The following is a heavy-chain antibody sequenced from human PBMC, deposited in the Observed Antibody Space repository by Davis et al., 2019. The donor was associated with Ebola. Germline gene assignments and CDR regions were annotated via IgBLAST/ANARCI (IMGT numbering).Heavy chain of an antibody. CDR3: ARGRDFWSA. CDR2: INHSGST. V-gene: IGHV4-34*01. J-gene: IGHJ5*02. D-gene: IGHD3-3*01. CDR1: ARSFSCYY. Sequence: MPSQTLSLTCPVYARSFSCYYWSWIRQPPGKGLEWIGEINHSGSTNYNPSLKSRVTISVDTSKNQFFLKLSSVTAAHTAVYYCARGRDFWSAWGQGTLVTVSS.